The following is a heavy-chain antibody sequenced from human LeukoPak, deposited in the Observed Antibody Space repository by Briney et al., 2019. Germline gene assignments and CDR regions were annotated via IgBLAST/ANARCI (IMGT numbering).Heavy chain of an antibody. CDR1: GGTFSSYA. D-gene: IGHD3-10*01. Sequence: SVKVSCKASGGTFSSYAISWVRQAPGQGLEWMGGIIPIFGTANYAQKFQGRVTITADKSTSTAYMELSSLRSEDTAVYYCARSRFGELPQRFDYWGQGTLVTVSS. V-gene: IGHV1-69*06. CDR2: IIPIFGTA. CDR3: ARSRFGELPQRFDY. J-gene: IGHJ4*02.